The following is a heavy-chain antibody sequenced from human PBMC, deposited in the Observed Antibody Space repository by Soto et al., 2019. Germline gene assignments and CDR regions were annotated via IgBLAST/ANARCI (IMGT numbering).Heavy chain of an antibody. CDR3: ARDSQAPYDFWSGTMDV. Sequence: SETLSLTCTVSGGSISSGGYYWSWIRQHPGKGLEWIGYIYYSGSTYYNPSLKSRVTISVDTSKNQFSLKLSSVTAEDTAVYYCARDSQAPYDFWSGTMDVWGKGTTVTVSS. J-gene: IGHJ6*03. CDR2: IYYSGST. CDR1: GGSISSGGYY. V-gene: IGHV4-31*03. D-gene: IGHD3-3*01.